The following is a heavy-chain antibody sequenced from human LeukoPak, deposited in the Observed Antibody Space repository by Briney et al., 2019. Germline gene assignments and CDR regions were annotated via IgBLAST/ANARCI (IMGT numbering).Heavy chain of an antibody. CDR1: GFTFSSYG. Sequence: PGGSLRLSCAASGFTFSSYGMHWVRQAPGKGLEWVAVISYDGSNKYYADSVKGRFTISRDNSKNTLYLQMNSLRAEDTAVYYCARVWVIAVAGTVDYWGQGTLVTVCS. J-gene: IGHJ4*02. CDR3: ARVWVIAVAGTVDY. V-gene: IGHV3-30*03. D-gene: IGHD6-19*01. CDR2: ISYDGSNK.